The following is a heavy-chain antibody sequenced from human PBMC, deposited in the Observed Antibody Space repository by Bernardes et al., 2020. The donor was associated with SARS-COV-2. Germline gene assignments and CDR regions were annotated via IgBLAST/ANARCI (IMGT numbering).Heavy chain of an antibody. V-gene: IGHV1-2*02. CDR1: GYTFTGYY. J-gene: IGHJ6*02. CDR3: ASKAIVFRYYYGMDV. CDR2: INPNSGGT. Sequence: ASVKVSCKASGYTFTGYYMHWVRQAPGQGLEWMGWINPNSGGTNYAQKFQGRVTMTRDTSISTAYMELSRLRSDDTAVYYCASKAIVFRYYYGMDVWGQGTTVTVSS. D-gene: IGHD3-16*02.